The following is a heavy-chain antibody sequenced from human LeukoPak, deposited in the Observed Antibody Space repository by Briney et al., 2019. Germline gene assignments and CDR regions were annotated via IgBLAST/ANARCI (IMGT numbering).Heavy chain of an antibody. V-gene: IGHV4-4*07. CDR1: GGPISSYY. D-gene: IGHD3-22*01. CDR2: IYTSGTT. CDR3: ARANHDGSDY. Sequence: SETLSLTCTVSGGPISSYYWSWIRQPAGKGLEWIGRIYTSGTTNYNPTLKIRITMSVYTSKNQLSLKRRSVTAADTAVYYCARANHDGSDYWGQGTLVTVSS. J-gene: IGHJ4*02.